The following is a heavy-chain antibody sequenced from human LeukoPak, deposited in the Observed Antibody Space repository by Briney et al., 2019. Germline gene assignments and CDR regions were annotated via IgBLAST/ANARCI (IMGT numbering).Heavy chain of an antibody. V-gene: IGHV1-8*01. CDR2: MDPNSGNT. D-gene: IGHD6-6*01. CDR1: GDTLTTYD. Sequence: GASVKVSCKASGDTLTTYDFNWVRQAPGQGLEWMGWMDPNSGNTGYAQKFQGRVTMTRNTSISTAYMELSSLTSEDTAVYYCAKSLPGIAAHWGQGTLVSVTS. J-gene: IGHJ4*02. CDR3: AKSLPGIAAH.